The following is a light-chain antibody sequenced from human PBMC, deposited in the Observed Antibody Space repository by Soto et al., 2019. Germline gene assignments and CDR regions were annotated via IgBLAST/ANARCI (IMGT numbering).Light chain of an antibody. CDR1: QSVSSY. CDR2: EAS. Sequence: EIVLTQSPATLSSSPGERATLSCRASQSVSSYLAWYQQKPGQAPRRLIHEASNRATGIPARFSGSGSGTDFTLTISSLEPEDFAIYYCQQRSNWPRTFGQGTKVEIK. CDR3: QQRSNWPRT. V-gene: IGKV3-11*01. J-gene: IGKJ1*01.